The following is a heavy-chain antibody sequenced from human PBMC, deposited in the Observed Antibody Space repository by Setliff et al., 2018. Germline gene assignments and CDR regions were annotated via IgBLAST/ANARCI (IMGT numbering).Heavy chain of an antibody. V-gene: IGHV1-69*05. D-gene: IGHD3-22*01. CDR2: TIPIFGTT. CDR3: VREGVDSRSSTDYRYYMDV. J-gene: IGHJ6*03. Sequence: ASVKVSCKASGGTFSSYGISWVQQAPGQGLEWMGGTIPIFGTTDYAQKFQGRVTIITDESTSTAFMQLSSLRSEDTAVYYCVREGVDSRSSTDYRYYMDVWGKGTTVTVSS. CDR1: GGTFSSYG.